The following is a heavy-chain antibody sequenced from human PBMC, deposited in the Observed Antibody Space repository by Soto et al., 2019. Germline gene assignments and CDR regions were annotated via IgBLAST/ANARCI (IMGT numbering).Heavy chain of an antibody. CDR1: GFTFSSYG. D-gene: IGHD3-10*01. V-gene: IGHV3-30*18. CDR3: AKKGSPSGEYKNWYFDH. CDR2: ISYDGSNK. J-gene: IGHJ2*01. Sequence: GGSLRLSCAASGFTFSSYGMHWVRQAPGKGLEWVAVISYDGSNKYYGDSVKGRFTISRDNSKNTLYLQMNSLRVEDTALYYCAKKGSPSGEYKNWYFDHWGRGTLVSVSS.